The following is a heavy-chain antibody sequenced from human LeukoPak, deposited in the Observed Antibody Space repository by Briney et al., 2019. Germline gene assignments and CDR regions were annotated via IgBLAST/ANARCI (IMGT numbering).Heavy chain of an antibody. V-gene: IGHV3-53*01. Sequence: GGSLILSCAASGFTVSNNFMSWVRQAPGKGLEWVSVIYGGGSTYYADSVKGRFTISRDTSKNTLYLQMDSLRAEDTAVYYCASWPGGWYGEDSWGQGTLVTVSS. CDR3: ASWPGGWYGEDS. CDR2: IYGGGST. D-gene: IGHD6-19*01. CDR1: GFTVSNNF. J-gene: IGHJ4*02.